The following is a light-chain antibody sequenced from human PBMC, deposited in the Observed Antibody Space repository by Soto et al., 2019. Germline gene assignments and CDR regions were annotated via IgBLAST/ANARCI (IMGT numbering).Light chain of an antibody. J-gene: IGLJ2*01. V-gene: IGLV2-11*01. CDR1: SSDVGGYNY. CDR2: DVS. Sequence: QSALTQPRSVSGSPGQSVTISCTGTSSDVGGYNYVSWYQQHPGKAPKLMIYDVSKRPSGVPDRFSGSKSGNTASLTISGLQAEDEADYYCCSYAGSYNVVFDGGTKLTVL. CDR3: CSYAGSYNVV.